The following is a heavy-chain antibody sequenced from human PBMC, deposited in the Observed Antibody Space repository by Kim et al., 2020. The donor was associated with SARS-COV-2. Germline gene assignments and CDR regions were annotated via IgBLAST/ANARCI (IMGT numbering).Heavy chain of an antibody. Sequence: SETLSLTCTVSGGSISDYYWSWIRQPPGKGLEWIGYIYYSGSTDYNPSLRSRVTISVDTSKNQFSLKLSSVTAADTAVYYCARHRPPLQLWLQGGYFDYWGQGTLVTVSS. V-gene: IGHV4-59*08. CDR3: ARHRPPLQLWLQGGYFDY. CDR1: GGSISDYY. D-gene: IGHD5-18*01. J-gene: IGHJ4*02. CDR2: IYYSGST.